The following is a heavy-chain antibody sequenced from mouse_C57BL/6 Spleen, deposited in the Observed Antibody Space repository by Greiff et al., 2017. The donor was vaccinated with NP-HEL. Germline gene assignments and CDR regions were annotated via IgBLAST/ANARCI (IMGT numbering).Heavy chain of an antibody. CDR3: TYDGYLYYAMDY. CDR2: IYPGNSDT. D-gene: IGHD2-3*01. CDR1: GYTFTSYW. V-gene: IGHV1-5*01. Sequence: VQLKESGTVLARPGASVKMSCKTSGYTFTSYWMHWVKQRPGQGLEWIGAIYPGNSDTSYNQKFKGKAKLTAVTSASTAYMELSSLTNEDSAVYYCTYDGYLYYAMDYWGQGTSVTVSS. J-gene: IGHJ4*01.